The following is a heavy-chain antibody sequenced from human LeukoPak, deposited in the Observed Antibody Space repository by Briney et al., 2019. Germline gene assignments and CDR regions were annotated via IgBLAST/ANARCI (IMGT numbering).Heavy chain of an antibody. CDR1: GFTFSSYG. D-gene: IGHD4-17*01. CDR2: IWYDGSNK. J-gene: IGHJ4*02. CDR3: AKGPSRYGDYLDY. V-gene: IGHV3-33*06. Sequence: GGSLRLSCAASGFTFSSYGMHWVRQTPGKGLEWVAVIWYDGSNKYYADSVKGRFTISRGNSKNTLYLQMNSLRAEDTAVYYCAKGPSRYGDYLDYWGQGTLVTVSS.